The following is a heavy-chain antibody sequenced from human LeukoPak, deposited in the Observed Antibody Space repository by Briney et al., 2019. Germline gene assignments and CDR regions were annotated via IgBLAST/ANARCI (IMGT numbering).Heavy chain of an antibody. CDR2: IRGKAYGGTT. V-gene: IGHV3-49*03. CDR3: TKYSGRIDY. Sequence: GGSLRLSCTSSGFTFGDYAMSWFRQAPGKGLEWVASIRGKAYGGTTEYAASVKGRFIISRDDSKSIAYLQMNSLKTEDTAVYYCTKYSGRIDYWGQGTLVTVSS. J-gene: IGHJ4*02. D-gene: IGHD5-18*01. CDR1: GFTFGDYA.